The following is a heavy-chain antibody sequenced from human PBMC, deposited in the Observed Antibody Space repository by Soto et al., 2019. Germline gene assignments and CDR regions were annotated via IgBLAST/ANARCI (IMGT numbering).Heavy chain of an antibody. V-gene: IGHV1-18*01. CDR3: ARVVPGAEAWFGP. CDR2: ISLYSDGT. CDR1: CYTLSNYG. J-gene: IGHJ5*02. D-gene: IGHD2-2*01. Sequence: GSVEGSCKTSCYTLSNYGITWVRQAPGQPLEWLGWISLYSDGTNYAQKFQGRVSMTTDTSTTTAYMELRSLRSDDTAVYYCARVVPGAEAWFGPWGQGTLVTVSS.